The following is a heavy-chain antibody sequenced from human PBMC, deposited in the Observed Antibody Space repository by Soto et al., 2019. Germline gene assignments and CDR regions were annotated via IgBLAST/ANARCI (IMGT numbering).Heavy chain of an antibody. CDR1: GFTFSSYG. D-gene: IGHD3-16*02. CDR3: AKDTNPTYYDYIWGSYRSGYFDY. V-gene: IGHV3-30*18. Sequence: GGSLRLSCAASGFTFSSYGMHWVRQAPGKGLEWVAVISYDGSNKYYADSVKGRFTISRDNSKNTLYLQMNSLRAEDTAVYYCAKDTNPTYYDYIWGSYRSGYFDYWGQGTLVTVSS. CDR2: ISYDGSNK. J-gene: IGHJ4*02.